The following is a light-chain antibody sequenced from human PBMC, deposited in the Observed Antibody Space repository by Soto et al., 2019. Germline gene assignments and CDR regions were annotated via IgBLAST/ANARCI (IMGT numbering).Light chain of an antibody. J-gene: IGKJ1*01. CDR1: QSISSN. V-gene: IGKV3-15*01. CDR3: QQSYNWPSWT. Sequence: EIVMTQSPATLSVSPGERATLSCRASQSISSNLAWYQQKPGQAPRLLIYDASTRATGVPARFSGSGSGTEFTLTIRSLQSEDFAVYYCQQSYNWPSWTFGQGTKVEIK. CDR2: DAS.